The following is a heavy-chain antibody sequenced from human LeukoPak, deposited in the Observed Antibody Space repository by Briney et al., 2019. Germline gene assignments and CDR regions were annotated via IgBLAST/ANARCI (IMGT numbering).Heavy chain of an antibody. D-gene: IGHD3-16*01. J-gene: IGHJ4*02. Sequence: GESLKISCKGSGYSFTTYWIGWVRQMPGKGLEWMGIIYPGDSDTKYSPSFQGQVTISADKSINTAYLQWSSLKASDTAMFYCAIVASDNYAYYFDYWGQGTLVTVSS. CDR3: AIVASDNYAYYFDY. V-gene: IGHV5-51*01. CDR1: GYSFTTYW. CDR2: IYPGDSDT.